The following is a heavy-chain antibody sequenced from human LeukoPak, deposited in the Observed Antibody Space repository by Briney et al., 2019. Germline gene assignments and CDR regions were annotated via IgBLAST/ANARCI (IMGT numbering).Heavy chain of an antibody. J-gene: IGHJ4*02. CDR1: GFTFSDFY. CDR2: INQDGTGE. D-gene: IGHD3-16*01. Sequence: PGGSLRLSCAASGFTFSDFYISWVRESPGKGLEWVASINQDGTGEYYVASVKGRFTISRDNAKKSVWLQMTSLRADDTAVYYCARSLWPGDYWGQGTLVTVSS. CDR3: ARSLWPGDY. V-gene: IGHV3-7*01.